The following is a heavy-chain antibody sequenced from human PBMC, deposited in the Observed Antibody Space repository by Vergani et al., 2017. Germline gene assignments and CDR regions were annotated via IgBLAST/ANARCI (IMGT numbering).Heavy chain of an antibody. CDR1: GFTFSSYA. CDR3: AKGLGYCSGGSCYFFVGYYYYGMDV. Sequence: EVQLLESGGVLVQPGGSLRLSCAASGFTFSSYAMSWVRQAPGKGLEWVSAISGSGGSTYYADSVKGRFTISRDNSKNTLYLQMNSLRSEDTAVYYCAKGLGYCSGGSCYFFVGYYYYGMDVWGQGTTVTVSS. CDR2: ISGSGGST. V-gene: IGHV3-23*01. D-gene: IGHD2-15*01. J-gene: IGHJ6*02.